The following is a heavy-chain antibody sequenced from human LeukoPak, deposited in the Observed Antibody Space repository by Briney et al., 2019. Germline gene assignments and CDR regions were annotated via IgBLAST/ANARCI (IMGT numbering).Heavy chain of an antibody. CDR3: ARLERGRYSYGSFDY. Sequence: GESLKISCKGSGYRFTSYWIGWVRQMPGKGLEWMGIIYPGDSDTRYSPSFQGQVTISADKSISTAYLQWSSLKASDTAMYYCARLERGRYSYGSFDYWGQGTLVTVSS. CDR1: GYRFTSYW. J-gene: IGHJ4*02. CDR2: IYPGDSDT. D-gene: IGHD5-18*01. V-gene: IGHV5-51*01.